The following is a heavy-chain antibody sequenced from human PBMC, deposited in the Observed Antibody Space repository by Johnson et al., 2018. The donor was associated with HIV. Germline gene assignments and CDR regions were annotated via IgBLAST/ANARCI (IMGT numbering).Heavy chain of an antibody. CDR3: ARDRSKLLYPFDAFDI. V-gene: IGHV3-30*03. CDR1: GFTFSSYD. CDR2: ISYDGSNK. Sequence: QVQLVESGGGVVQPGRSLRLSCAASGFTFSSYDMHWVRQAQGKGLEWVALISYDGSNKYYADSVTGRFTISRDNSKNTLYLQMNSLRAEDTAVFYCARDRSKLLYPFDAFDIWGQGTMVTVSS. D-gene: IGHD2-21*02. J-gene: IGHJ3*02.